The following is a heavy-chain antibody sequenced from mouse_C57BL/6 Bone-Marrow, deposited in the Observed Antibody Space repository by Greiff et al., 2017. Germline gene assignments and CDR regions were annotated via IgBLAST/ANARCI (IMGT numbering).Heavy chain of an antibody. D-gene: IGHD1-1*01. J-gene: IGHJ3*01. Sequence: QVQLKQSGPELVKPGASVKISCKASGYTFTDYYINWVKQRPGQGLEWIGWIFPGSGSTYYNEKFKGKATLTIDKSSSTAYMLLSSLTSEDSAVYFCARCGFYYGISFAYWGQGTLVTVSA. V-gene: IGHV1-75*01. CDR1: GYTFTDYY. CDR3: ARCGFYYGISFAY. CDR2: IFPGSGST.